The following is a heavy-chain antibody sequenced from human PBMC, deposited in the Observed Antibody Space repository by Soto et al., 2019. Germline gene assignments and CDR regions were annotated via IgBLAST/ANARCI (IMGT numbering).Heavy chain of an antibody. V-gene: IGHV4-31*03. CDR3: ARGYGGNSNGESFQH. Sequence: QVQLQESSPGLVKPSQTLSLTCTVSGGSISSGNYYWSWIRQHPGKGLEWIGYIYYSGSTYYNPYHKSRLTISIHTSKNHFALELTSVTAADTAVFHCARGYGGNSNGESFQHWGQGTLVTVSS. CDR2: IYYSGST. D-gene: IGHD2-21*01. CDR1: GGSISSGNYY. J-gene: IGHJ1*01.